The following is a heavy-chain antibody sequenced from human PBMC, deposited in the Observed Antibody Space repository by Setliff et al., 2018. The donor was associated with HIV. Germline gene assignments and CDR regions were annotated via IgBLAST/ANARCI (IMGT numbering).Heavy chain of an antibody. Sequence: GASVKVSCKASGYTFSDYYLHWVRQAPGQGLEWMGWINGNSGATNYAQKFQGSVTMTRDTSTYTAYMELTRLRSDATAVYSCSSGEDDSGPGTWTFDYWGKRARGTVAS. CDR1: GYTFSDYY. CDR3: SSGEDDSGPGTWTFDY. V-gene: IGHV1-2*02. D-gene: IGHD3-10*01. J-gene: IGHJ4*02. CDR2: INGNSGAT.